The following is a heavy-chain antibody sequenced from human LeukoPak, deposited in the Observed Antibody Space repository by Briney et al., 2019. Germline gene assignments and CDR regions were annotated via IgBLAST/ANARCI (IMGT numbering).Heavy chain of an antibody. D-gene: IGHD6-13*01. V-gene: IGHV3-43D*03. CDR1: GFTFDDYA. J-gene: IGHJ4*02. CDR3: AKGAWAAAGPGDY. CDR2: ISWDGGST. Sequence: PGGSLRLSCAASGFTFDDYAMHWVRQAPGKGLEWVSLISWDGGSTYYADSVKGRFTISRDNSKNSLYLQMNSLRAEDTALYYCAKGAWAAAGPGDYWGQGTLVTVSS.